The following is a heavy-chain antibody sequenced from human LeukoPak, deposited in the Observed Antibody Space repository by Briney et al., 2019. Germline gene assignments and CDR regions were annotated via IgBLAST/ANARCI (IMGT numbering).Heavy chain of an antibody. J-gene: IGHJ5*02. D-gene: IGHD2-15*01. CDR2: ILHSGST. Sequence: SETLSLTCAVSGYSISSAYYWGWIRQPPGKGLEWIGSILHSGSTYYNPSLKSRVTISVDTSKNHFSLKLTSVTAADTAVYYCARDRSVPAKMASWGQGTLVTVSS. CDR1: GYSISSAYY. V-gene: IGHV4-38-2*02. CDR3: ARDRSVPAKMAS.